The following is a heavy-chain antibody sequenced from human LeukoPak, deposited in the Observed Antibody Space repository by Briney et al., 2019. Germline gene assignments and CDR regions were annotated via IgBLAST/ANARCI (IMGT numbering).Heavy chain of an antibody. V-gene: IGHV4-61*01. CDR1: GYSISSSYY. CDR3: ARSIAARPTLDY. Sequence: SENLSLTCTVSGYSISSSYYWSWIRPPPGKGLEWIGYIYYSGSTNYNPSLKSRVTISVDTSKNQFSLKLSSVTAADTAVYYCARSIAARPTLDYWGQGTLVTVSS. CDR2: IYYSGST. J-gene: IGHJ4*02. D-gene: IGHD6-6*01.